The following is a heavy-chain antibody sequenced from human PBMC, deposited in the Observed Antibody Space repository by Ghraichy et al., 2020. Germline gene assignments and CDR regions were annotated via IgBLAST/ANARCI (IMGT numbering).Heavy chain of an antibody. Sequence: SETLSLTCAVYGGSFSGYYWSWIRQPPGKGLEWIGEINHSGSTNYNPSLKSRVTISVDTSKNQFSLKLSSVTAADTAVYYCARGSGIVVVVAATLWFDPWGQGTLVTVSS. D-gene: IGHD2-15*01. J-gene: IGHJ5*02. V-gene: IGHV4-34*01. CDR1: GGSFSGYY. CDR2: INHSGST. CDR3: ARGSGIVVVVAATLWFDP.